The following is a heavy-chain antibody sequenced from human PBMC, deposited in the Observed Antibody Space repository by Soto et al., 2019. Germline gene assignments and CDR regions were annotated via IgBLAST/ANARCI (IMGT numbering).Heavy chain of an antibody. Sequence: ASVKVSCKASGYTFTSYDINWVRQAPGQRLEWMGWINAGNGNTKYSQKFQGRVTITRDTSASTAYMELSSLRSEDTAVYYCSRGPYDSSGYYRDYYYYGMDVWGQGTTVTVSS. V-gene: IGHV1-3*01. CDR3: SRGPYDSSGYYRDYYYYGMDV. CDR2: INAGNGNT. D-gene: IGHD3-22*01. CDR1: GYTFTSYD. J-gene: IGHJ6*02.